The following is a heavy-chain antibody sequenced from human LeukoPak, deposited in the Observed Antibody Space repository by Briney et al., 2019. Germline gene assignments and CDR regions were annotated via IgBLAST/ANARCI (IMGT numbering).Heavy chain of an antibody. V-gene: IGHV3-9*01. Sequence: GGSLRLSWAASGFTFDDYAMHWVGQAPGKGLEWVSGISWNSGSIGYADSVKGRFTISRDNAKNSLYLQMNSLRAEDTALYYCALTAAGGYYFDYWGQGTPVTVSS. CDR3: ALTAAGGYYFDY. J-gene: IGHJ4*02. D-gene: IGHD7-27*01. CDR1: GFTFDDYA. CDR2: ISWNSGSI.